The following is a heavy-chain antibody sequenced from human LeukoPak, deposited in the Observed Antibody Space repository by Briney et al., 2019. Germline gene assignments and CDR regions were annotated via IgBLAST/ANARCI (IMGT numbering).Heavy chain of an antibody. V-gene: IGHV4-39*01. D-gene: IGHD3-16*02. CDR1: GVSISKNGFF. CDR3: ARQGVQLSTSFLDP. J-gene: IGHJ5*02. Sequence: KPSETLSLTCSVSGVSISKNGFFWVWIRQPPGKGLEWMGSINYRGDTYYKPALKSRVTISVDTSKNQFSLKLNSVNAADTAVYYSARQGVQLSTSFLDPWGQGTLVTVSS. CDR2: INYRGDT.